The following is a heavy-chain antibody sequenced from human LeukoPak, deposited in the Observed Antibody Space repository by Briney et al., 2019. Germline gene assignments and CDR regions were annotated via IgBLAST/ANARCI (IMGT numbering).Heavy chain of an antibody. CDR1: GFTFDDYA. V-gene: IGHV3-9*01. Sequence: GGPLRLSCAASGFTFDDYAMHWVRQAPGKGLEWVSGISWNSGSIGYADSVKGRFTISRDNAKNSLYLQMNSLRAEDTALYYCAKDHYLYYDSSGYAFDIWGQGTMVTVSS. D-gene: IGHD3-22*01. CDR2: ISWNSGSI. J-gene: IGHJ3*02. CDR3: AKDHYLYYDSSGYAFDI.